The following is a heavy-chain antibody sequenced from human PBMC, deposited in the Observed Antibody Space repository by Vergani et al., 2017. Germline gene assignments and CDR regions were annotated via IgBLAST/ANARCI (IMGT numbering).Heavy chain of an antibody. Sequence: QVQLVQSGAEVKKPGSSVKVSCKASGGTFSSYAISWVRQAPGQGLEWMGGIIPILGIANYAQKFQGRVTITADKSTSTAYMELSSLRSDDTAVYYCARELLMTTVTNDAFDIWGQGTMVTVSS. CDR2: IIPILGIA. J-gene: IGHJ3*02. D-gene: IGHD4-17*01. CDR3: ARELLMTTVTNDAFDI. V-gene: IGHV1-69*09. CDR1: GGTFSSYA.